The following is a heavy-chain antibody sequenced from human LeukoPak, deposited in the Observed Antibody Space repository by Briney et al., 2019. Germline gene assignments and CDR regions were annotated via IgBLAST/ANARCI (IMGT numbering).Heavy chain of an antibody. Sequence: PGGSLRLSCAASGFTFDDYGMSWVRQAPGKGLEWVGRIKNKADSYIADYAASVKGRFTISRDDSKNSLYLQMTSLKTEDTAVYFCTRDWWTSLDVWGQGTTVTVSS. CDR3: TRDWWTSLDV. V-gene: IGHV3-72*01. CDR1: GFTFDDYG. J-gene: IGHJ6*02. CDR2: IKNKADSYIA. D-gene: IGHD2-15*01.